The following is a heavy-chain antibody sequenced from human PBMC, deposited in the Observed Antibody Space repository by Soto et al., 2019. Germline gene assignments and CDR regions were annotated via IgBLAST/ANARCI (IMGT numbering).Heavy chain of an antibody. CDR1: GYSFTSYW. Sequence: GESLKISCNGAGYSFTSYWIVWVRQMPGKGLEWMGIIYPDDSDTKYNPSFQGHVTISADKSINTAYLQWSSLEASDTAMYYCARHWPQQPLDPWGQGTLVTVSS. D-gene: IGHD6-13*01. CDR2: IYPDDSDT. J-gene: IGHJ5*02. V-gene: IGHV5-51*01. CDR3: ARHWPQQPLDP.